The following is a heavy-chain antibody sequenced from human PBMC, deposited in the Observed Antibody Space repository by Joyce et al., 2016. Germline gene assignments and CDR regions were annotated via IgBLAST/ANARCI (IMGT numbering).Heavy chain of an antibody. J-gene: IGHJ6*02. Sequence: EVQLVESGGGLVQPGGSLRLSCAASGFTVSTNSMTWVRLAPGKGLEWVSVIYSGDTTYYADSVRGRFTISRHNSKNTLYLQMNSLRAEDTAVYYCARVWVPGYYYGMDVWGQGTTVTVSS. CDR1: GFTVSTNS. CDR2: IYSGDTT. V-gene: IGHV3-53*04. D-gene: IGHD3-16*01. CDR3: ARVWVPGYYYGMDV.